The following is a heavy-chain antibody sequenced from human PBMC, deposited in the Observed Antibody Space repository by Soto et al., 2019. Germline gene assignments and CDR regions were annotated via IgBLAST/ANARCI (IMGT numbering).Heavy chain of an antibody. V-gene: IGHV3-23*01. CDR3: ARGSTDSYPGSRIFDF. CDR2: ITDSGGDA. CDR1: RITFGSRA. D-gene: IGHD3-10*01. J-gene: IGHJ4*02. Sequence: GGSLRLSCVASRITFGSRAMSWVRQAPGEGLEWVSTITDSGGDAKYADSVRGRFAISRDNSKKTLYLQMSSLTAEDSAIYYCARGSTDSYPGSRIFDFWGRGTLVTVSS.